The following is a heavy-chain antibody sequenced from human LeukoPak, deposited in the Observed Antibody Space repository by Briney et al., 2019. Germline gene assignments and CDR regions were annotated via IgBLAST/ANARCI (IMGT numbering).Heavy chain of an antibody. J-gene: IGHJ6*02. Sequence: RASVKVSCKASGYTFTGYYMHWVRQAPGQGLEWMGWINPNSGGTNYAQKFQGWVTMTRDTSISTAYMELSRLRSDDTAVYYCARDRIAAAGYYGMDVWGQGTTVTVSS. CDR2: INPNSGGT. V-gene: IGHV1-2*04. D-gene: IGHD6-13*01. CDR3: ARDRIAAAGYYGMDV. CDR1: GYTFTGYY.